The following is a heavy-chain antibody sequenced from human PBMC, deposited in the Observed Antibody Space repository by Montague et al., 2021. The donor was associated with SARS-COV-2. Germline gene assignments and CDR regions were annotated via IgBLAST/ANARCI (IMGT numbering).Heavy chain of an antibody. Sequence: SETLSLTCTVSGGSVSSDNWWTWVRQPPGKGLEWIGEIYHSGTTNYNPSLQSRATISVDKSRNHLSLNLRSVTAAGTAMSYCALPLGGARFDPWGQGILVTVSS. J-gene: IGHJ5*02. V-gene: IGHV4-4*02. CDR3: ALPLGGARFDP. CDR1: GGSVSSDNW. D-gene: IGHD1-26*01. CDR2: IYHSGTT.